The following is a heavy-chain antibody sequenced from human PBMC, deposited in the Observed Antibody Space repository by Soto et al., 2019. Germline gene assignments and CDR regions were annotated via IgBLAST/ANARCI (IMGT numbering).Heavy chain of an antibody. CDR2: ISYSGST. D-gene: IGHD5-12*01. J-gene: IGHJ4*02. CDR3: ERADDTMATIEY. V-gene: IGHV4-59*02. Sequence: SETLSLTCNVSGGSVSSYYWNWIRHPPGKGLEWIGYISYSGSTNYNPSLKSRVTISADTSKNKFSLKLSSLTAADTDVYYCERADDTMATIEYWGQGTLVTVS. CDR1: GGSVSSYY.